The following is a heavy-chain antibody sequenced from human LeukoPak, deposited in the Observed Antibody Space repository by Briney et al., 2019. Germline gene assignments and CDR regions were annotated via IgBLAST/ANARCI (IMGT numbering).Heavy chain of an antibody. Sequence: GGSLRLSCVVSGVTVRTTYISWVRQAPGKGLEWLSVIYSGGSTYYAESVKGRFTISRDISKSTLYLQMNSLRAEDTAMYYCARDVLSSGYYRGFDYWGQGILVTVSS. CDR2: IYSGGST. CDR3: ARDVLSSGYYRGFDY. J-gene: IGHJ4*02. V-gene: IGHV3-66*01. D-gene: IGHD3-22*01. CDR1: GVTVRTTY.